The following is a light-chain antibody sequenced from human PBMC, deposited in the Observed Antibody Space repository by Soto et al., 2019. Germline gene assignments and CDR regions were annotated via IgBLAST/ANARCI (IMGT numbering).Light chain of an antibody. Sequence: SYELTQPPSVSVSPGQTASITCSGDKLGDKYACWYQQKPGQSPVLVIYQDPKRPSGIPERFFGSNSGNTATLTISGTQAMDEADYYCQAWDSSTVVFGGGTKLTVL. CDR2: QDP. CDR3: QAWDSSTVV. CDR1: KLGDKY. V-gene: IGLV3-1*01. J-gene: IGLJ2*01.